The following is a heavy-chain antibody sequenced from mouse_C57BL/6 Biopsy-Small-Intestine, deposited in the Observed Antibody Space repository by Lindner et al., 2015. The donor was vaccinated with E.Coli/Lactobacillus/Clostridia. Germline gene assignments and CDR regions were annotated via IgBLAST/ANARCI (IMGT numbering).Heavy chain of an antibody. CDR1: GYTFTEYT. J-gene: IGHJ4*01. Sequence: VQLQESGAELVKPGASVKLSCKASGYTFTEYTIHWVKQRSGQGLEWIGEILPGSGSTNYNEKFKGKATFTADTSSNTAYMQLSSLTTEDSAIYYCARRGRGYDGYAMDYWGQGTSVTVSS. CDR3: ARRGRGYDGYAMDY. CDR2: ILPGSGST. V-gene: IGHV1-9*01. D-gene: IGHD2-3*01.